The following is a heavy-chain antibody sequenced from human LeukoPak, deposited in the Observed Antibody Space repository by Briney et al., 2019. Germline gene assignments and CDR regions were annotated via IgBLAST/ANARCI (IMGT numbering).Heavy chain of an antibody. D-gene: IGHD6-13*01. CDR2: IYSGGST. CDR1: GFTVSSTH. CDR3: ARESSSSWPSFVY. Sequence: SGGSLRLSCAVSGFTVSSTHMSWVRQAPGKGLEWVSVIYSGGSTYYADSVKGRFTISRVNAKNSLYLQMNSLRAEDTAVYYCARESSSSWPSFVYWGQGTLVTVSS. J-gene: IGHJ4*02. V-gene: IGHV3-53*01.